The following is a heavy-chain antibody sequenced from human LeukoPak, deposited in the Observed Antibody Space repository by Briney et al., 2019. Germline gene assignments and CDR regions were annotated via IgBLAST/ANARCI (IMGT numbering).Heavy chain of an antibody. CDR1: GFTFSTYA. CDR2: ISYDGSNE. CDR3: ARGGPGYSSAWTNYGLAV. J-gene: IGHJ6*02. D-gene: IGHD6-19*01. Sequence: GRSLRLSCAASGFTFSTYAMLWVRQAPGKGLEGVAIISYDGSNEYYADSVKGRFTISRDTSKSTLYLQMNSLRAEDTAVYYCARGGPGYSSAWTNYGLAVWGQGTTVTVSS. V-gene: IGHV3-30-3*01.